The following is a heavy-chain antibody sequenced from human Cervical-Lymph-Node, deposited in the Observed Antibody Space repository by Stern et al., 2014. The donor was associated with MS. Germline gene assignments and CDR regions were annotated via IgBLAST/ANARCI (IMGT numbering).Heavy chain of an antibody. CDR3: AKHACTGAACPFDL. Sequence: QVQLQESGPGLVKPSETLSLTCAVSGDSISSYTHYWAWIRQPPGKGLEWIGSVYYSGATSYNPSLKSPVTIPVDTPKNPFSLGLNSVTAADTAVYYCAKHACTGAACPFDLWGQGTLVTVSS. D-gene: IGHD2-8*02. CDR1: GDSISSYTHY. J-gene: IGHJ4*02. CDR2: VYYSGAT. V-gene: IGHV4-39*01.